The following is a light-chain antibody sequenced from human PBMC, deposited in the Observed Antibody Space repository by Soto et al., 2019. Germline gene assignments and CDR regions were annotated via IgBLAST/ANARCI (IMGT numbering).Light chain of an antibody. CDR2: GAS. CDR1: ERLSSVY. CDR3: QQYGGSPRIT. V-gene: IGKV3-20*01. J-gene: IGKJ5*01. Sequence: EIVLTRSPGTLSLSPLERAALSVMGSERLSSVYLAWYQQRPGQPPRLLIYGASNRATGIPDRFSGSGSGTDFTLIINRLEPEDVAIYYCQQYGGSPRITFGQGTRLEIK.